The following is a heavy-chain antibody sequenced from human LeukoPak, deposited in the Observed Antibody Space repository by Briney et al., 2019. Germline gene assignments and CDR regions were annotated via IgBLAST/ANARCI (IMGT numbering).Heavy chain of an antibody. Sequence: SETLSLTCTVSGYSISSGYYWGWIRQPPGKGLEWIGSIYHSGSTYYNPSLKSRVTISVDTSKNQFSLKLSSVTAADTAVYYCAREILSDYDFWSGYSGDYYMDVWGKGTTVTVSS. CDR1: GYSISSGYY. J-gene: IGHJ6*03. D-gene: IGHD3-3*01. CDR3: AREILSDYDFWSGYSGDYYMDV. V-gene: IGHV4-38-2*02. CDR2: IYHSGST.